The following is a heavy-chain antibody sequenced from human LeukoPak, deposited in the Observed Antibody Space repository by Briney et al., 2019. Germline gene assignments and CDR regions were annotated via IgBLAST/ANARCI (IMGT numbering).Heavy chain of an antibody. D-gene: IGHD4-17*01. V-gene: IGHV3-23*01. Sequence: GGSLRLSCAASGFTFSSYAMSWVRQAPGKGLEWVSAISGSGGSTYYADSVKGRFTISRDNSKNTLYLQMNSLRAEDTAVYYCARSKDYGDLGWFDPWGQGTLVTVSS. CDR2: ISGSGGST. CDR3: ARSKDYGDLGWFDP. J-gene: IGHJ5*02. CDR1: GFTFSSYA.